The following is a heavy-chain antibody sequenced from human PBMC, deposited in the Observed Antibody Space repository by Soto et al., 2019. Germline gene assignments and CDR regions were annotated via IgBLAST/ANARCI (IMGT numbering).Heavy chain of an antibody. D-gene: IGHD3-3*01. CDR3: ASAPFGVVTPALTPMLL. V-gene: IGHV1-3*01. J-gene: IGHJ4*02. CDR1: GYTFTSYA. CDR2: INAGNGNT. Sequence: GASVKVSCKASGYTFTSYAMHWVRQAPGQRLEWMGWINAGNGNTKYSQKFQGRVTITRDTSASTAYMELSSLRSEDTAVYHCASAPFGVVTPALTPMLLWGQGTLVTVSS.